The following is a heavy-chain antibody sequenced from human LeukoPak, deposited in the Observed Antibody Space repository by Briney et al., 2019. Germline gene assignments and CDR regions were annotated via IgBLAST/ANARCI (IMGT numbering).Heavy chain of an antibody. CDR3: AKEGRGYSNYYFDY. D-gene: IGHD6-13*01. J-gene: IGHJ4*02. CDR2: ISGSGGSK. Sequence: GGSLRLSCAASGFTFSSYAMSWVRQAPGKGLQWVSSISGSGGSKYYADSVKGRFTISRDNSKNTLYLQMNSLRAEDTAVYYCAKEGRGYSNYYFDYWGQGTLVTVSS. CDR1: GFTFSSYA. V-gene: IGHV3-23*01.